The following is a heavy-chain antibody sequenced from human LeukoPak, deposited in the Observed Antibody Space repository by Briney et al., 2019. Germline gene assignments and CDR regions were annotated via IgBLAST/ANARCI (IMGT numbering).Heavy chain of an antibody. CDR1: GFTFSSYS. V-gene: IGHV3-48*04. J-gene: IGHJ6*02. CDR2: ISSSSDTI. Sequence: GGSLRLSCAASGFTFSSYSMNWVRQAPGKGLEWVSFISSSSDTIYYADSVKGRFTISRDNAKNSLYLQMNSLRPEDTAVYYCARVPLLWSGGEDVWGQGTTVAVSS. CDR3: ARVPLLWSGGEDV. D-gene: IGHD2-21*01.